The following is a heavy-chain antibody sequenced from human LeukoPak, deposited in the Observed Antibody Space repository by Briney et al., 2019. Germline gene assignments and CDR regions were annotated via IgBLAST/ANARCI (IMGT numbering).Heavy chain of an antibody. J-gene: IGHJ4*02. CDR1: GGSFSGYY. Sequence: KASETPSLTCAVYGGSFSGYYWSWIRQPPGKGLEWIGEINHSGSTNYNPSLKSRVTISVDTSKNQFSLKLSSVTAADTAVYYCARNGPGELRDWGQGTLVTVSS. V-gene: IGHV4-34*01. CDR3: ARNGPGELRD. D-gene: IGHD3-16*01. CDR2: INHSGST.